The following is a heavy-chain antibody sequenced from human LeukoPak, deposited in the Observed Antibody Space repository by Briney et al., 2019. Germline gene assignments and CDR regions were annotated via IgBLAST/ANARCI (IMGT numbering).Heavy chain of an antibody. CDR2: ISGSGGST. J-gene: IGHJ4*02. Sequence: GGSLRLSCAASGFTFSSYAMSWVRQAPGKGLEWVSAISGSGGSTYYADSVKGRFTISRDNSKNTLYLQMNSLRAEDTAVYYCAKSGRAYGSGSYYNDYWGRGTLVTVSS. D-gene: IGHD3-10*01. CDR1: GFTFSSYA. CDR3: AKSGRAYGSGSYYNDY. V-gene: IGHV3-23*01.